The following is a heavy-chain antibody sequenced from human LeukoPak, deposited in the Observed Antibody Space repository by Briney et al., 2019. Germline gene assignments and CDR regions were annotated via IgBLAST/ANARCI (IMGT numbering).Heavy chain of an antibody. CDR1: GFSLSTSGVG. V-gene: IGHV2-5*01. CDR2: IYWNDDK. D-gene: IGHD3-22*01. CDR3: AHGDLTPDYYDSSGYNY. Sequence: SGPTLVKPTQTLTLTCTFSGFSLSTSGVGVDWIRQPPGKALEWLALIYWNDDKRYSPSLKSRLTITKDTSKNQVVLTMTNMDPVDTATYYCAHGDLTPDYYDSSGYNYWGQGTLVTVSS. J-gene: IGHJ4*02.